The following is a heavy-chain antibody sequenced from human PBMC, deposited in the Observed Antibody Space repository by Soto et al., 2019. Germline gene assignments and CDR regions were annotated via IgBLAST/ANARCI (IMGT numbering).Heavy chain of an antibody. D-gene: IGHD2-15*01. J-gene: IGHJ4*02. CDR1: GFTFSSYE. Sequence: GGSLRFSCAASGFTFSSYEMNWVRQAPGKGLEWVSYISGRGSTIYYADSVKGRFTISRDNAKNSLYLQMNSLRAEDTAVYYCARGWREIDYWGQGTLVTVSS. CDR3: ARGWREIDY. V-gene: IGHV3-48*03. CDR2: ISGRGSTI.